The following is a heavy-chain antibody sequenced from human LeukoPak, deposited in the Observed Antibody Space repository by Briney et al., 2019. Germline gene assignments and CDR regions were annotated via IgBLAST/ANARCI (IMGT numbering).Heavy chain of an antibody. D-gene: IGHD1-26*01. V-gene: IGHV3-23*01. CDR3: AKEGSIVGATQFPQ. Sequence: GGSLRLSCAASGFTFSSYAMSWVRQAPGAGLEWVSVISGSGGSTYYADSVKGRFTISRDNSKNTLYLQMNSLRADDTAVYYCAKEGSIVGATQFPQWGQGTLVTVSS. J-gene: IGHJ1*01. CDR1: GFTFSSYA. CDR2: ISGSGGST.